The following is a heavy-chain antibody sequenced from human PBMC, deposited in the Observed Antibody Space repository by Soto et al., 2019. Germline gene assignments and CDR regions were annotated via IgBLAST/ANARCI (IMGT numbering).Heavy chain of an antibody. CDR3: VHRHRQYTWNYVYFDD. J-gene: IGHJ4*02. Sequence: QITLKESGPTLVKPTQTLTLTCSFSGFSLSTSGVGVGWIRQPPGKALEWLGIIYWDDDKRYSPSLKSRLTITKDTSKNQVVLTMTNMDPVDTATYYCVHRHRQYTWNYVYFDDWGQGTLVTVSS. CDR1: GFSLSTSGVG. D-gene: IGHD1-7*01. CDR2: IYWDDDK. V-gene: IGHV2-5*02.